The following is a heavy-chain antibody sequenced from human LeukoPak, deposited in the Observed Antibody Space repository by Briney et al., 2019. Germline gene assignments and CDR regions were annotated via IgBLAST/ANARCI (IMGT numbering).Heavy chain of an antibody. J-gene: IGHJ4*02. CDR1: GFTFSSYA. CDR2: ISGSGGST. V-gene: IGHV3-23*01. Sequence: PGGSLRLSCAASGFTFSSYAMSWVCQAPGKGLEWVSAISGSGGSTYYADSVKGRFTISRDNSKNTLYLQMNSLRAEDTAVYYCAKHPGYSGSYFSGFDYWGQGTLVTVSS. CDR3: AKHPGYSGSYFSGFDY. D-gene: IGHD1-26*01.